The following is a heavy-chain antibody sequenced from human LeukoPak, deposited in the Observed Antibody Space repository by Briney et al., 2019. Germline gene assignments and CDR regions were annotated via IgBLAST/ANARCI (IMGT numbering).Heavy chain of an antibody. V-gene: IGHV3-30*18. CDR1: GFSFSNG. CDR2: ISYDGSSK. D-gene: IGHD1-20*01. Sequence: GGSLRLSCVVSGFSFSNGMHWVRQAPGKGLEWVAVISYDGSSKYYADSVKGRFTISRDNSKNTLYLQMNSLRAEDTALYYCAKDVKYNWNYIDYWGQGALVTVSS. CDR3: AKDVKYNWNYIDY. J-gene: IGHJ4*02.